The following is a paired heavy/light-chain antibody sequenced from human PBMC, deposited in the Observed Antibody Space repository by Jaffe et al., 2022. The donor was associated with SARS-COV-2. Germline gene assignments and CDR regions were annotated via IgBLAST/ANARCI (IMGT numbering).Light chain of an antibody. CDR3: QHYDSLPLT. CDR2: EAS. CDR1: QDIRNY. J-gene: IGKJ4*01. Sequence: IQMTQSPPSLSASVGDRVTITCQASQDIRNYLNWYQQKPGEAPKLLIYEASNLETGVSSRFSGSGSGTHFTFTITSLQPEDIATYYCQHYDSLPLTFGGGTKVEIE. V-gene: IGKV1-33*01.
Heavy chain of an antibody. CDR3: AKGNWNDFQS. CDR1: GDSSSLYY. V-gene: IGHV4-59*01. CDR2: IHYSGNT. D-gene: IGHD1-1*01. Sequence: QVQLQESGPGLVKPSETLSLTCTVSGDSSSLYYWSWIRQSPGKGLEWIGYIHYSGNTDYNPSLKSRVTISRDTSKKQFSLRLTSVTAADTAVYYCAKGNWNDFQSWGQGTLVTVSS. J-gene: IGHJ4*02.